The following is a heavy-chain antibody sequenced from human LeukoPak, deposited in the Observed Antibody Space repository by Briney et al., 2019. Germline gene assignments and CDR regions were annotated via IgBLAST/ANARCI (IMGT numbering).Heavy chain of an antibody. CDR3: AKDSVFITMIVVVITPLDAFDI. CDR2: IYSVGST. CDR1: GFTVSSNY. Sequence: GGSLRLSCAASGFTVSSNYMSWVRQAPGKGLEWVSVIYSVGSTFYADSVKGRFTISRDNSKNTLYLEMNSLRAEDTAVYYCAKDSVFITMIVVVITPLDAFDIWGQGTMVTVSS. V-gene: IGHV3-53*01. J-gene: IGHJ3*02. D-gene: IGHD3-22*01.